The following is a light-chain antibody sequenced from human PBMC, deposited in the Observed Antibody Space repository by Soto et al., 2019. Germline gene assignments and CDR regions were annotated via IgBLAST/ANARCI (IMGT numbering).Light chain of an antibody. CDR1: SSDVGGYNR. CDR2: DVS. J-gene: IGLJ1*01. V-gene: IGLV2-14*01. CDR3: TSYASSSAYV. Sequence: QSALTPPPSVSGSPGQSVAISCTGTSSDVGGYNRVSWYQQHPGKAPKLLIYDVSKRPSGGSTRFSGSKSCNTASLTISGLHADDDADYYCTSYASSSAYVFGPGTKLTVL.